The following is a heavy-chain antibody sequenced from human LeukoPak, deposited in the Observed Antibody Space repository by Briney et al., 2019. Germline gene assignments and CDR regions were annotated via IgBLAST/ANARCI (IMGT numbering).Heavy chain of an antibody. CDR1: GGTFSSYA. CDR2: IIPILGIA. V-gene: IGHV1-69*04. Sequence: SVTVSCKASGGTFSSYAISWVRQAPGQGLEWMGRIIPILGIANYAQKFQGRVTITADKSTSTAYMELSSLRSEDTAVYYCASHDTVTTSISFRYWGQGTLVTVSS. D-gene: IGHD4-11*01. J-gene: IGHJ4*02. CDR3: ASHDTVTTSISFRY.